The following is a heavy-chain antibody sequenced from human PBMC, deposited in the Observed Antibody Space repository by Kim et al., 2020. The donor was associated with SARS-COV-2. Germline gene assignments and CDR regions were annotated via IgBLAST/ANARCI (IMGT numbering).Heavy chain of an antibody. CDR3: ARVLSRTVISFFGMDV. D-gene: IGHD4-4*01. J-gene: IGHJ6*02. CDR2: INHSGST. Sequence: SETLSLTCAVYGGSFSGYYWSWIRQPPGKGLEWIGEINHSGSTNYNPSLKSRVTISVDTSKNQFSLKLSSVTAADTAVYYCARVLSRTVISFFGMDVWGQGTTVTVSS. V-gene: IGHV4-34*01. CDR1: GGSFSGYY.